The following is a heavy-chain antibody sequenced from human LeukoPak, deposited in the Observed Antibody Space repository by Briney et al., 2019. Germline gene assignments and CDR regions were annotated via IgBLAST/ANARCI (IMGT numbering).Heavy chain of an antibody. J-gene: IGHJ4*02. Sequence: GGSLRLSCAASGFTFSSYGMHWVRQAPGKGLEWVAVISYDGSNKYYADSVKGRFTISRDNSKNTLYLQMNSLRAEDTAVYYCAKDLKSYSSSWYPVGYWGQGTLVTVSP. CDR3: AKDLKSYSSSWYPVGY. CDR1: GFTFSSYG. CDR2: ISYDGSNK. V-gene: IGHV3-30*18. D-gene: IGHD6-13*01.